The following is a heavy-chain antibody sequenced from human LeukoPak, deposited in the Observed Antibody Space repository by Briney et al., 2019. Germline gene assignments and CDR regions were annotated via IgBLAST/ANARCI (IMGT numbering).Heavy chain of an antibody. CDR2: ISGSGGST. Sequence: GGSLRLSCAASGFTFSSYAMSWVHQAPGKGLEWVSAISGSGGSTYYADSVKGRFTISRDNSKNTPYLQMNSLRAEDTAVYYCAKDRYGSGSYCTWGQGTLVTVSS. V-gene: IGHV3-23*01. CDR3: AKDRYGSGSYCT. D-gene: IGHD3-10*01. J-gene: IGHJ5*02. CDR1: GFTFSSYA.